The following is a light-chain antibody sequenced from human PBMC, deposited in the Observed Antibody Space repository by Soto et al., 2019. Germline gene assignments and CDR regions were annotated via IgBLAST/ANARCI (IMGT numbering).Light chain of an antibody. CDR2: STN. Sequence: QAVVTQESPLPGSPGGKVTLPCASTTGEVTSGHHPNWLQQKPGQAPRTLIYSTNNKQDWTPARFSGSLLEGKAALTVSGVQPEDEAEYYCLFYYGGAQPHWVFGGGTKLTVL. CDR3: LFYYGGAQPHWV. V-gene: IGLV7-43*01. CDR1: TGEVTSGHH. J-gene: IGLJ3*02.